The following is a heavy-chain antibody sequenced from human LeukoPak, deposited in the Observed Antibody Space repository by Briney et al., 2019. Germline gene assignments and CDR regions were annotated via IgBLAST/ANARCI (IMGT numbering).Heavy chain of an antibody. D-gene: IGHD6-13*01. Sequence: PGGSLRLSCAASGFTLSNYCISWVRQAPGKGLEWAANIKQDGSEKYYVDSVKGRFTISRDNAKNSVYLQMNSLRAEDTAVYYCARAIAAAESYWGQGTLVTVSS. J-gene: IGHJ4*02. CDR1: GFTLSNYC. V-gene: IGHV3-7*01. CDR3: ARAIAAAESY. CDR2: IKQDGSEK.